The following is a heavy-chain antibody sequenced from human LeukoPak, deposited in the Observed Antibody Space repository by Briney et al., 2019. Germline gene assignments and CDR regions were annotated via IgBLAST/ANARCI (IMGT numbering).Heavy chain of an antibody. CDR3: ARAGAPYGSGNYYNSDV. CDR2: IHHSGGA. D-gene: IGHD3-10*01. J-gene: IGHJ6*02. V-gene: IGHV4-59*01. CDR1: GASISGYY. Sequence: SETLSLTCTVSGASISGYYWSWIRQPPGKGLEWIGYIHHSGGADYNPSLKSRVTISVDTSKNQFSLKLSSVTAADTAVYYCARAGAPYGSGNYYNSDVWGQGTTVTVSS.